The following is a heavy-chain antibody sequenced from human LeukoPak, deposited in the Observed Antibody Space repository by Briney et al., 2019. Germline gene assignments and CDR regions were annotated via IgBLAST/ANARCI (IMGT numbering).Heavy chain of an antibody. J-gene: IGHJ4*02. CDR3: AREGYDILTGYQANNY. V-gene: IGHV3-48*03. CDR2: ISSSGSII. CDR1: GFTFSSYE. D-gene: IGHD3-9*01. Sequence: GGSLRLSCAVSGFTFSSYEMNWVRQAPGKGLEWVSYISSSGSIIYYADSVKGRFTTSRDNAKNSLYLQMNSLRAEDTAVYYCAREGYDILTGYQANNYWGQGTLVTVSS.